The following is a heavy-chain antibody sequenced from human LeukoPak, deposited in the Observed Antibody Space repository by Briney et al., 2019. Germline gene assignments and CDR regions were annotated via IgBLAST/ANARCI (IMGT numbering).Heavy chain of an antibody. CDR2: ISGSGSST. J-gene: IGHJ3*02. CDR3: AKVFCSGGSCYKGDAFDI. CDR1: GFTFSSYA. Sequence: PWGSLRLSCAASGFTFSSYAMSWVRQAPGKGLEWVSAISGSGSSTYYADSVKGRFTISRDNSKNTLYLQMNSLRAEDTAVYYCAKVFCSGGSCYKGDAFDIWGQGTMVTVSS. D-gene: IGHD2-15*01. V-gene: IGHV3-23*01.